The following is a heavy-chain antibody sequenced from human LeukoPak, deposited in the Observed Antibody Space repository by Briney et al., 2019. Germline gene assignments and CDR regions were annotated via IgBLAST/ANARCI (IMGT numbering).Heavy chain of an antibody. J-gene: IGHJ6*02. D-gene: IGHD4-23*01. V-gene: IGHV4-30-4*01. CDR1: GGSIRRGDYY. CDR2: IYYSGST. Sequence: SETLSLICTVSGGSIRRGDYYCSRIRQPPGKGLEWNGSIYYSGSTYYNPSLKSRVTISVDTSKNQFSLKLSSVTAADTAVYYCARELKRLRWYLGMDVWGQGTTVTVSS. CDR3: ARELKRLRWYLGMDV.